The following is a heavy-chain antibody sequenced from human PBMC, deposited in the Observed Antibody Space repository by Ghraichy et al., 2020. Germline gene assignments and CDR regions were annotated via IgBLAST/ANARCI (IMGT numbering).Heavy chain of an antibody. CDR2: IPRSGSP. D-gene: IGHD3-9*01. Sequence: GGSLRLSCAMSGFNFGDFAVGWVRQAPGKGLEWVSSIPRSGSPDYPDSVKGRFPISRDNSKNIRYLPMSSLRAEDTATYYCARYSGWNPSSYFFKSWGQGTLVTVSS. CDR1: GFNFGDFA. V-gene: IGHV3-23*01. CDR3: ARYSGWNPSSYFFKS. J-gene: IGHJ5*02.